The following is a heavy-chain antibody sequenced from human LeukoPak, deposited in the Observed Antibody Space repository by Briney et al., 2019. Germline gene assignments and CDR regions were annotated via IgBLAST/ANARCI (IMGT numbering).Heavy chain of an antibody. Sequence: PSETLSLTCTVSGGSISSYYWSWIRQPPGKGLQWIAYIFHSGSTNYNPSLKSRVTISVDTSKNQFSLKLRSVTAADTAVYYCARADYGDYSWFDPWGQGTLVTVSS. V-gene: IGHV4-59*01. D-gene: IGHD4-17*01. CDR3: ARADYGDYSWFDP. CDR1: GGSISSYY. J-gene: IGHJ5*02. CDR2: IFHSGST.